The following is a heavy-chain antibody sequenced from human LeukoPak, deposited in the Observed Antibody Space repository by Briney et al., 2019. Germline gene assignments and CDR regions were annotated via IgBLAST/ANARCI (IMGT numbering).Heavy chain of an antibody. V-gene: IGHV4-39*01. CDR1: GGSISSTGYY. Sequence: SETLSLTCTVSGGSISSTGYYWGWLRQPPGKGLEWIGSISYSGSTYYNPSPKSRVTISVDTSRNHFSLRLTSVAAADTAVYYCAAYYYDSSGYFACGQGTLVTVSS. J-gene: IGHJ5*02. D-gene: IGHD3-22*01. CDR2: ISYSGST. CDR3: AAYYYDSSGYFA.